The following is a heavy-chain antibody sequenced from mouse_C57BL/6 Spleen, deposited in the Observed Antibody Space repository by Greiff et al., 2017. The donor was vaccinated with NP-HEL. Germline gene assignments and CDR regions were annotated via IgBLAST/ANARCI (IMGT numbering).Heavy chain of an antibody. CDR3: ARGEGSNHWYFDV. V-gene: IGHV1-50*01. D-gene: IGHD2-5*01. CDR2: IDPSDSYT. CDR1: GYTFTSYW. J-gene: IGHJ1*03. Sequence: QVQLQQPGAELVKPGASVKLSCKASGYTFTSYWMQWVKQRPGQGLEWIGEIDPSDSYTNYNQKFKGKATLTVDTSSSTAYMQLSSLTSEDSAVYYCARGEGSNHWYFDVWGTGTTVTVSS.